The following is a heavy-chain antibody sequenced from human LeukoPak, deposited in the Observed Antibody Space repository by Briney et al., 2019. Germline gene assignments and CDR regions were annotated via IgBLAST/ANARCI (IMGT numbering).Heavy chain of an antibody. CDR3: ERVPPCGGDC. Sequence: PEASVKVSSKASGYTFTGYYMHWVRQAPGQGLEWMGWINPNSGGTNYAQKFQGRVTMTRDTSISTAYMELSRLRSDDTAVYYCERVPPCGGDCWGQGTLVTVSS. D-gene: IGHD2-21*01. CDR2: INPNSGGT. V-gene: IGHV1-2*02. J-gene: IGHJ4*02. CDR1: GYTFTGYY.